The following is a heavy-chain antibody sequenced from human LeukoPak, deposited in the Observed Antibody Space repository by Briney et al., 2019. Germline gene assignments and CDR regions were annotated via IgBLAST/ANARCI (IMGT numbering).Heavy chain of an antibody. J-gene: IGHJ4*02. Sequence: TSETLSLTCTVSGGSISTSNYYWGWIRQPPGKGLEWIGNIFYSGSTYYSPSLKSRVTISLDTSRNQFSLKLSSVTAADTAVYYCARFTWSYDSSGYYVDYWGQGTLVTVSS. CDR1: GGSISTSNYY. D-gene: IGHD3-22*01. V-gene: IGHV4-39*07. CDR3: ARFTWSYDSSGYYVDY. CDR2: IFYSGST.